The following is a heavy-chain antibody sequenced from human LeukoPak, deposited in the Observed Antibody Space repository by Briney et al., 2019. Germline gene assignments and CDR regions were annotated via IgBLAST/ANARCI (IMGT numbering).Heavy chain of an antibody. CDR1: GFTFSHYA. Sequence: PGGSLRLSCAASGFTFSHYAKIWVRQAPGKGLEWVSGITGSGGSTNYADSVKGRFTISRDNSKNTLYLQMNSLRAEDTAVYYCASGFPPAGDLFPLDYWGQGTLVTVSS. V-gene: IGHV3-23*01. CDR3: ASGFPPAGDLFPLDY. CDR2: ITGSGGST. D-gene: IGHD2-21*01. J-gene: IGHJ4*02.